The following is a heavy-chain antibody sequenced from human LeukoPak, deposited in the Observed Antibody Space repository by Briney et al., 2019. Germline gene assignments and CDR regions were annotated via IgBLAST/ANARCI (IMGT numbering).Heavy chain of an antibody. V-gene: IGHV4-39*07. CDR2: IYYSGST. CDR3: ARRADSSGWPFFDY. J-gene: IGHJ4*02. Sequence: SEALSLTCSVSGGSISSSRYYWGWIRQPPGKGLEWIGSIYYSGSTNYNPSLKSRVTISVDTSKNQFSLKLSSVTAADTAVYYCARRADSSGWPFFDYWGQGTLVTVSS. D-gene: IGHD6-19*01. CDR1: GGSISSSRYY.